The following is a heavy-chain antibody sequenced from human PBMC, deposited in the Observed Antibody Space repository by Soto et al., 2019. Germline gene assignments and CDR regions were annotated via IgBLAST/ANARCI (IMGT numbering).Heavy chain of an antibody. V-gene: IGHV1-69*12. CDR1: GGTLSSDA. CDR2: IISIFGTA. CDR3: ASHSGSSPEGRYYYGMDV. J-gene: IGHJ6*02. D-gene: IGHD1-26*01. Sequence: QVQLVQSGAELKKPGSSVKVSCKASGGTLSSDAISWVRQAPGQGLEWMGGIISIFGTADYAQKFQGRVTITADESTSTAYMELSSLRSEDTAVYYCASHSGSSPEGRYYYGMDVWGQGTTVTVSS.